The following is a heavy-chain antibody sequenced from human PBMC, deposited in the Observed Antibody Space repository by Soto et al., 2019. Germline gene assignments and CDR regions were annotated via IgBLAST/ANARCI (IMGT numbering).Heavy chain of an antibody. Sequence: ASVKVSCTASGSTISSYAISWVRQSPGQGLEWMGGIIPIFGRANYAQKFQGRVTITADESTSTAYMELSSLRSEDTAVYYCARAVRDYDFWSGSLLYYGMDVWGQGTTVTVS. CDR2: IIPIFGRA. CDR1: GSTISSYA. V-gene: IGHV1-69*13. D-gene: IGHD3-3*01. CDR3: ARAVRDYDFWSGSLLYYGMDV. J-gene: IGHJ6*02.